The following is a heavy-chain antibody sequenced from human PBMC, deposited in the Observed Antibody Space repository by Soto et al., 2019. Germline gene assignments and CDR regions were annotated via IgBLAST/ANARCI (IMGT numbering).Heavy chain of an antibody. CDR2: ISSSGTTI. CDR3: ARDRGRGYDHSLDN. D-gene: IGHD5-12*01. CDR1: GFTFSSDN. V-gene: IGHV3-48*02. J-gene: IGHJ4*02. Sequence: GGSLRLSCAASGFTFSSDNMNWVRQAPGKGLEWVSYISSSGTTIYYADSVKGRFTISRDNAKNSLYLQMNGLRDEDTAVYFCARDRGRGYDHSLDNWGQGTLVTVSS.